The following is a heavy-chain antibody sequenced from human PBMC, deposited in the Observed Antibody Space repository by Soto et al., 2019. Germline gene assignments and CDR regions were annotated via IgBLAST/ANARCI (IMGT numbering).Heavy chain of an antibody. CDR1: GGSVSSSNW. CDR3: ARVVGYSSSWYEGSIDY. V-gene: IGHV4-4*02. Sequence: QVPLQESGPGLVKPSGTLSLTCAVSGGSVSSSNWWTWVRQPPGKGLEWIGEIYHSGSTNYNPSLKSRVTISVDKSKNQFSLKLSSVTAADTAVYYCARVVGYSSSWYEGSIDYWGQGTLVTVSS. CDR2: IYHSGST. J-gene: IGHJ4*02. D-gene: IGHD6-13*01.